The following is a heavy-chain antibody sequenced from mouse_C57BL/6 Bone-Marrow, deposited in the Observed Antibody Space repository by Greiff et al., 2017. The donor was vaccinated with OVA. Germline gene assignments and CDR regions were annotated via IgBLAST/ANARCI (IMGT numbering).Heavy chain of an antibody. Sequence: VQLQESGPELVKPGASVKISCKASGYAFSSSWMNWVKQRPGKGLEWIGRIYPGDGDTNYNGKFKGKATLTADKSSSTAYMQLSSLTSEDSAVYFCARWVSDYWGQGTTLTVSS. CDR3: ARWVSDY. J-gene: IGHJ2*01. CDR1: GYAFSSSW. V-gene: IGHV1-82*01. CDR2: IYPGDGDT.